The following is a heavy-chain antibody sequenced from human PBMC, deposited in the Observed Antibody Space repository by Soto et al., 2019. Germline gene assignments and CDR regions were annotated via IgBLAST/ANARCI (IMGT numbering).Heavy chain of an antibody. V-gene: IGHV3-11*06. CDR1: GFTFSDYY. CDR3: ARDPKPIYDYVWGSLEANYCGMDV. J-gene: IGHJ6*02. Sequence: GGSLRLSCAASGFTFSDYYMSWIRQAPGKGLEWVSYISSSSSYTNYADSVKGRFTISRDNAKNSLYLQMNSLRAEDTAVYYCARDPKPIYDYVWGSLEANYCGMDVWGQGTTVTVSS. D-gene: IGHD3-16*01. CDR2: ISSSSSYT.